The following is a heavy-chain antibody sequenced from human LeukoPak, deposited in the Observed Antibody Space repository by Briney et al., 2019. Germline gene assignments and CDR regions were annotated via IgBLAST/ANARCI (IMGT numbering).Heavy chain of an antibody. J-gene: IGHJ4*02. CDR2: IYYSGST. Sequence: SETLSLTCTVSGGSISSSSYYWGWIRQPPGKGLEWIGSIYYSGSTYYNPSLKSRVTISVDTSKNQFSLKLSSVTAADTAVYYCARQQSGAHRGQGTLVTVSS. V-gene: IGHV4-39*01. D-gene: IGHD7-27*01. CDR3: ARQQSGAH. CDR1: GGSISSSSYY.